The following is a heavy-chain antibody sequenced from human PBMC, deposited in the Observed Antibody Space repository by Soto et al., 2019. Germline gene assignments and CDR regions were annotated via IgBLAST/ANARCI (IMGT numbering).Heavy chain of an antibody. J-gene: IGHJ4*02. V-gene: IGHV4-30-2*06. D-gene: IGHD5-12*01. Sequence: SETLSLTCTVSGASISYGGFSWSWIRQSPGKGLEWIGYISHLESTYFHPSFKSRLTMSIDRTRNQFSLKLSSVTAADMAAYYCARGGGYDSFDYWGQGVLVTVSS. CDR3: ARGGGYDSFDY. CDR2: ISHLEST. CDR1: GASISYGGFS.